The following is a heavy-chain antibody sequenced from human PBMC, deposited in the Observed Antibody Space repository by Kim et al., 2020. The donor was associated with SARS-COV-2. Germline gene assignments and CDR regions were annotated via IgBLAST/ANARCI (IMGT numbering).Heavy chain of an antibody. CDR3: AKNLDGYGDTFDY. Sequence: ADALKGRFTISRDNSKNTLYLQMNSRRAEDTAVYYCAKNLDGYGDTFDYWGQGALVTASS. J-gene: IGHJ4*02. D-gene: IGHD4-17*01. V-gene: IGHV3-23*01.